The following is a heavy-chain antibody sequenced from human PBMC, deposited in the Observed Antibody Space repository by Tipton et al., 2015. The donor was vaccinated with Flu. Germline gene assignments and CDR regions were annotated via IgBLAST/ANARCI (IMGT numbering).Heavy chain of an antibody. J-gene: IGHJ4*02. CDR1: GFTFSSYS. V-gene: IGHV3-21*01. CDR2: ISSSSSYI. Sequence: SLRLSCAASGFTFSSYSMNWVRQAPGKGLEWVSSISSSSSYIYYADSVKGRFTISRDNAKNSLYLQMNSLRAEDTAVYYCARDGGFGELYGIYVYWGQGTLVTVSS. D-gene: IGHD3-10*01. CDR3: ARDGGFGELYGIYVY.